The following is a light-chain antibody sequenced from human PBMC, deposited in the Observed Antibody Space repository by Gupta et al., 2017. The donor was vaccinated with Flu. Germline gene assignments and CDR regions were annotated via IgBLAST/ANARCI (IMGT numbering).Light chain of an antibody. CDR1: QSISSW. CDR3: QHKNSCSGT. CDR2: KAC. V-gene: IGKV1-5*03. Sequence: DIQMTQSPSTLSASVGDRVTITCRASQSISSWLAWYQQKPGKAPKLLIYKACSVESGVPSRFSGSGSGTEFTLTISSLQPDDFATYYCQHKNSCSGTFGQGTKVEIK. J-gene: IGKJ1*01.